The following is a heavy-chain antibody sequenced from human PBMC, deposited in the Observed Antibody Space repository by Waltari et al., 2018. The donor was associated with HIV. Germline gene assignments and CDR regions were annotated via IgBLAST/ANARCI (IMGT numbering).Heavy chain of an antibody. Sequence: QVQLQESGPGLVKPSETLSLTCTVSGGSISSFYWSWIRQPPGKGLEWIGYIYYSGSPNYTPSLKSRVTVSVDTSKNQVSLRLSSVSAADTAVYYCAGSLHQLIFPLLFAHWGQGTLVTVSP. CDR3: AGSLHQLIFPLLFAH. V-gene: IGHV4-59*01. CDR1: GGSISSFY. D-gene: IGHD2-2*01. CDR2: IYYSGSP. J-gene: IGHJ4*02.